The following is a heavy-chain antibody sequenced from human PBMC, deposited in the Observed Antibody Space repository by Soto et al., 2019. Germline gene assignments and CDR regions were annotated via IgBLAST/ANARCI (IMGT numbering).Heavy chain of an antibody. Sequence: PSETLSLTCTVSGGSISSYYWSWIRQPPGKGLEWIGYIYYSGSTNYNPSLKSRVTISVDTSKNQFSLKLSSVTAADTAVYYCALNTVAYYYYGMEVWGQGTTVTVSS. V-gene: IGHV4-59*01. CDR1: GGSISSYY. D-gene: IGHD4-17*01. CDR2: IYYSGST. J-gene: IGHJ6*02. CDR3: ALNTVAYYYYGMEV.